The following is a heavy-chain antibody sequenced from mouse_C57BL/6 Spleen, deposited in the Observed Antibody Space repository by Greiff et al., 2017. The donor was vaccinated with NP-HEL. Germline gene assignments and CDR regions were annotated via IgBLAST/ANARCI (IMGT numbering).Heavy chain of an antibody. Sequence: EVQLQQSGPELVKPGDSVKISCKASGYSFTGYFMNWVMQSHGKSLEWIGRINPYNGDTFYNEKFKGKATLTVDKSSSTAHMELRSLTSEDSAVYYYARWDSDYWGKGTTVTVSS. V-gene: IGHV1-20*01. CDR2: INPYNGDT. J-gene: IGHJ2*01. CDR1: GYSFTGYF. D-gene: IGHD4-1*01. CDR3: ARWDSDY.